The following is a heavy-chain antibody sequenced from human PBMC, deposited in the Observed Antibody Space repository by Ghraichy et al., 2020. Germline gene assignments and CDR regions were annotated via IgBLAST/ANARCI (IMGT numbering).Heavy chain of an antibody. Sequence: GGSLRLSCAASGFTFSSHGMHWVRQAPGKGLEWVAAISFDGDEEYYADSLKGRFTISRDNSKNTLYLQLNSLRAEDTALYYCTKDTEDTASFEYWGQGTLVTVSS. CDR2: ISFDGDEE. CDR1: GFTFSSHG. V-gene: IGHV3-30*18. D-gene: IGHD5-18*01. CDR3: TKDTEDTASFEY. J-gene: IGHJ4*02.